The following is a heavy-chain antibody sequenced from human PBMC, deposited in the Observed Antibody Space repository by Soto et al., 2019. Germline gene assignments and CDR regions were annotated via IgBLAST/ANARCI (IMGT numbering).Heavy chain of an antibody. CDR2: ISGSGGST. CDR3: AKDRWSGESADY. J-gene: IGHJ4*02. Sequence: EVQLLESGGGSVQPGGSLRLSCAASGFTFSSYAMSWVRQAPGKGLEWVSAISGSGGSTYYADSVKGRFTISRDNSKNTLYLQMNSLRAEDTAVYYCAKDRWSGESADYWGQGTLVTVSS. V-gene: IGHV3-23*01. CDR1: GFTFSSYA. D-gene: IGHD7-27*01.